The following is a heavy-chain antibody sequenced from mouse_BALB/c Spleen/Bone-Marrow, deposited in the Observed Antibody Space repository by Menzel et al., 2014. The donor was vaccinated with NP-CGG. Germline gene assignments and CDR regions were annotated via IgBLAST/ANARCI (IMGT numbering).Heavy chain of an antibody. CDR2: INPSNGRT. CDR3: ASHLWPSY. Sequence: VKLQESGTELVKPGASVRLSCKASGYTFASYWMHWVRQRPGQGLEWVGEINPSNGRTIYNEKFKSKATLTVDNSSSTAYMQLSSLTSEDSAVYYCASHLWPSYWGQGTTLTVSS. V-gene: IGHV1S81*02. CDR1: GYTFASYW. D-gene: IGHD1-1*02. J-gene: IGHJ2*01.